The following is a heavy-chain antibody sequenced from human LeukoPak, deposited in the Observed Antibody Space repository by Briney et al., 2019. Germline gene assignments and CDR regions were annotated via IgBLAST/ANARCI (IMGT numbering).Heavy chain of an antibody. CDR1: GFTFDDYA. Sequence: GGSLRLSCAASGFTFDDYAMHWVRQAPGKGLEWVSGISWNSGSIGYADSVKGRFTISRDNAKNSLYLQMNSLRAEDTALYYCAKDLGYCSSTSCHSGYFDYWGQGTLVTVSS. D-gene: IGHD2-2*01. V-gene: IGHV3-9*01. J-gene: IGHJ4*02. CDR2: ISWNSGSI. CDR3: AKDLGYCSSTSCHSGYFDY.